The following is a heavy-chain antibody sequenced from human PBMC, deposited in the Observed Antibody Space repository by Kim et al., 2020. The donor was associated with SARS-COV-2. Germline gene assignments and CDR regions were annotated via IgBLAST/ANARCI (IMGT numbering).Heavy chain of an antibody. J-gene: IGHJ6*02. CDR3: ARSVQLERPHYYYGMDV. CDR1: GGSISSSSYY. V-gene: IGHV4-39*01. CDR2: IYYSGST. D-gene: IGHD1-1*01. Sequence: SETLSLTCTVSGGSISSSSYYWGWIRQPPGKGLEWIGSIYYSGSTYYNPSLKSRVTISVDTSKNQFSLKLSSVTAADTAVYYCARSVQLERPHYYYGMDVWGQGTTVTVSS.